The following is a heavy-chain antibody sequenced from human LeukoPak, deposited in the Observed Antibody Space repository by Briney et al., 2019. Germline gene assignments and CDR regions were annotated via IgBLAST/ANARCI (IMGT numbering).Heavy chain of an antibody. V-gene: IGHV3-23*01. CDR3: AAQGVVITGFDY. CDR2: ISWNSGST. CDR1: GFTFDDYA. Sequence: GGSLRLSCAASGFTFDDYAMHWVRQAPGKGLEWVSGISWNSGSTYYADSVKGRFTISRDNSKNTLYLQMNSLRAEDTAVYYCAAQGVVITGFDYWGQGTLVTVSS. D-gene: IGHD3-22*01. J-gene: IGHJ4*02.